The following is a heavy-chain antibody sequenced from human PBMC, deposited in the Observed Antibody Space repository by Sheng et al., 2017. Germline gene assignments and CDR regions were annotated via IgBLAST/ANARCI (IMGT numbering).Heavy chain of an antibody. V-gene: IGHV4-34*01. CDR2: INHSGST. Sequence: QVQLQQWGAGLLKPSETLSLTCAVYGGSFSGYYWSWIRQPPGKGLEWIGEINHSGSTNYNPSLKSRVTISVDTSKNQFSLKLSSVTAADTAVYYCARGLRVRGANDYWGQGTLVTVSS. CDR3: ARGLRVRGANDY. J-gene: IGHJ4*02. D-gene: IGHD3-10*01. CDR1: GGSFSGYY.